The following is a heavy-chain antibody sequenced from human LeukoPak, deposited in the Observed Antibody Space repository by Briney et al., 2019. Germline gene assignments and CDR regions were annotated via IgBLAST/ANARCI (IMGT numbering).Heavy chain of an antibody. J-gene: IGHJ4*02. CDR1: GFTFSSYS. CDR2: ISTGSSNI. D-gene: IGHD6-13*01. Sequence: GGSVRHSCAASGFTFSSYSMNWVRQAPGKGLEWVSYISTGSSNIYYADSVKGRFTISRDNAKNSLYLQMNSLRDEDTAVYYCARDHTSSCYYFDYWGQGTLVTVSS. V-gene: IGHV3-48*02. CDR3: ARDHTSSCYYFDY.